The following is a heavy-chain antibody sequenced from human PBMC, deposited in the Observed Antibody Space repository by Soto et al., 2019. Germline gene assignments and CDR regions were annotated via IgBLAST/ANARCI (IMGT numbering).Heavy chain of an antibody. D-gene: IGHD3-16*01. CDR1: GYTFTSYG. Sequence: QVQLVQSGAEVKKPGASVKVSCKASGYTFTSYGISWVRQAPGQGLEWMGWISAYNGNTNYAQKLQGRVTMTRDTSTSTAYIELRSLRSDDSAVYYCARYAQGVFLHYWGQGTLVTVSS. V-gene: IGHV1-18*01. CDR2: ISAYNGNT. CDR3: ARYAQGVFLHY. J-gene: IGHJ4*02.